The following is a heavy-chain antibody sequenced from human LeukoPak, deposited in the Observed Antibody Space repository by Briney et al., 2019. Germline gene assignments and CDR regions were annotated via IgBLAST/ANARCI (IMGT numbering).Heavy chain of an antibody. CDR3: AKDYVSGSPNWFDS. V-gene: IGHV3-23*01. D-gene: IGHD1-26*01. J-gene: IGHJ5*01. CDR1: GFTFNIYA. Sequence: PGGSLRLSCAASGFTFNIYAMSWVRQAPGKGLEWVSGISGSGGSTTYADSVRGRFPISRDNSKNTLYLLMNSLRAEDTSVYYCAKDYVSGSPNWFDSWGQGTRVTVSS. CDR2: ISGSGGST.